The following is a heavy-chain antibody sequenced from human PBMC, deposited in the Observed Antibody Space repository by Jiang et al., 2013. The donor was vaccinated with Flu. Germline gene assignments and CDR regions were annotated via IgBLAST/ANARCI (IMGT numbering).Heavy chain of an antibody. Sequence: MGWMNLTSGNTGVCTEVQGRVTMTRNTSISTAYMELSSLRSEDTAVYYCAREAANLRGGNWFDPWGQGTLVTVSS. J-gene: IGHJ5*02. V-gene: IGHV1-8*01. D-gene: IGHD4/OR15-4a*01. CDR2: MNLTSGNT. CDR3: AREAANLRGGNWFDP.